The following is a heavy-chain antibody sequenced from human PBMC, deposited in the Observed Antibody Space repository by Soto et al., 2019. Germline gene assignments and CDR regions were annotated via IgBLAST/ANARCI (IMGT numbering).Heavy chain of an antibody. Sequence: SETLSLTCTVSGGSVSSGSYYWSWIRQPPGKGLEWIGYIYYSGSTNYNPSLKSRVTISVDTSKNQFSLKLSSVTAADTAVYYCASFHGSSIAARYWFDPWGQGTLVTVSS. J-gene: IGHJ5*02. CDR1: GGSVSSGSYY. V-gene: IGHV4-61*01. CDR3: ASFHGSSIAARYWFDP. D-gene: IGHD6-6*01. CDR2: IYYSGST.